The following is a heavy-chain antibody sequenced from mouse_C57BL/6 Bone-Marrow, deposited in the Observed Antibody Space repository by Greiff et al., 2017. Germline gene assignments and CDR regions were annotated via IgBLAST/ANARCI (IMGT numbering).Heavy chain of an antibody. J-gene: IGHJ4*01. CDR3: ARVTTRYYYAMDY. D-gene: IGHD2-3*01. V-gene: IGHV1-64*01. Sequence: QVQLQQPGAELVKPGASVKLSCKASGYTFTSYWMHWVKQRPGQGLEWIGMIHPNSGSTNYNEKFKSKATLTVDKSSNTAFMQLSSLTSEDSAVYYCARVTTRYYYAMDYWGQGTSVTVSS. CDR2: IHPNSGST. CDR1: GYTFTSYW.